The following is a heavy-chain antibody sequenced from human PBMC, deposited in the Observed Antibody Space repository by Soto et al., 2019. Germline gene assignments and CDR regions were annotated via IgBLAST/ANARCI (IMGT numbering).Heavy chain of an antibody. CDR2: IIPIFGTA. CDR1: GGTFSSYA. CDR3: ASPIHYYDSSGSDY. J-gene: IGHJ4*02. D-gene: IGHD3-22*01. V-gene: IGHV1-69*06. Sequence: QVQLVQSGAEVKKPWSSVKVSCKASGGTFSSYAISWVRQAPGQGLEWMGGIIPIFGTANYAQKFQGRVTITADKSTSTAYMELSSLRSEDTAVYYCASPIHYYDSSGSDYWGQGTLVTVSS.